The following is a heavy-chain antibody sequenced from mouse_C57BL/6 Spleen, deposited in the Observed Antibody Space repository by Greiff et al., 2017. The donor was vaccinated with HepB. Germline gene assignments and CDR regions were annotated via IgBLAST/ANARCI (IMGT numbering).Heavy chain of an antibody. Sequence: QVTLKESGPGILQPSQTLSLTCSFSGFSLSTFGMGVGWIRQPSGKGLEWLAHIWWDDDKYYNPALKSWLTISKDTSKNQVFLKIANVDTADTATYYCARMGYGSSYNYAMDYWGQGTSVTVSS. CDR2: IWWDDDK. CDR1: GFSLSTFGMG. J-gene: IGHJ4*01. CDR3: ARMGYGSSYNYAMDY. D-gene: IGHD1-1*01. V-gene: IGHV8-8*01.